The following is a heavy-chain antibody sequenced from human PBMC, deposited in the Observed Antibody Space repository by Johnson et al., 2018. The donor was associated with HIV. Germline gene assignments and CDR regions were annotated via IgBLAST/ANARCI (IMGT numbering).Heavy chain of an antibody. CDR1: GFTFSSYA. D-gene: IGHD3-3*01. CDR3: AIVGIFGVAPDDAFDI. Sequence: QVQLVESGGGVVQPGGSLRLSCAASGFTFSSYAMHWVRQAPGKGLEWVAVISYDGSNKYYADSVKGRFTISRDNSKNTLYLQMNSLRAEDTAVYYCAIVGIFGVAPDDAFDIWGQGTMVTVSS. J-gene: IGHJ3*02. V-gene: IGHV3-30*04. CDR2: ISYDGSNK.